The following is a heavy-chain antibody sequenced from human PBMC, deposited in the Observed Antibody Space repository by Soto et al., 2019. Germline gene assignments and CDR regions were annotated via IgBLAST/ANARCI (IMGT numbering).Heavy chain of an antibody. D-gene: IGHD4-17*01. CDR3: ARRYGDYFDY. J-gene: IGHJ4*02. Sequence: QVQLQESGPELVKPSETLSLTCTVSGGSISSYYWSWIRQPPGKGLEWIGYIYYSGSTNYNPSLKSRVTISVDTSKNQFSLKLSSVTAADTAVYYCARRYGDYFDYWGQGTLVTVSS. V-gene: IGHV4-59*08. CDR2: IYYSGST. CDR1: GGSISSYY.